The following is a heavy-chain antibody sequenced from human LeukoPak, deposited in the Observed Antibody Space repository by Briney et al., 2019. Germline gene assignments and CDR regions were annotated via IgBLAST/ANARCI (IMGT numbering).Heavy chain of an antibody. CDR2: ISSSGSTI. CDR1: GFAFSTFG. D-gene: IGHD3-9*01. Sequence: GVLRLSCAASGFAFSTFGMEWVRQAPGKGLEWVSYISSSGSTIHYADSVKGRFTISRDNAKNSLYLQMNSLRAEDTAVYYCARVASVLRYFGWSDYWGQGTLVTVSS. J-gene: IGHJ4*02. V-gene: IGHV3-48*04. CDR3: ARVASVLRYFGWSDY.